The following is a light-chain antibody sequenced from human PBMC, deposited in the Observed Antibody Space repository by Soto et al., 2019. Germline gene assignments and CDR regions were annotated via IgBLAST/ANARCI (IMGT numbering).Light chain of an antibody. Sequence: QLVLTQPPSASGTPGQRVTISCSGSSSNIGSNTVNWYQQLPGTAPKLLIYSNNQRPSGVPDRFSGSKSGTSASLAISGLQSEDEAGYYCATWDDGLKGVFGGGTKLTVL. J-gene: IGLJ2*01. CDR3: ATWDDGLKGV. CDR2: SNN. CDR1: SSNIGSNT. V-gene: IGLV1-44*01.